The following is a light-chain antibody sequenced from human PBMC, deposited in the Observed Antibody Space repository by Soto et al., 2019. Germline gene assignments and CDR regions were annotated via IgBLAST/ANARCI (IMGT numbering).Light chain of an antibody. V-gene: IGLV2-14*01. Sequence: QSVLAQPSSVSGSPGQSITISCTGTSTDVGGYNYVSWYQHHPGKGPKLIIYEVNNRPSGVSDRFSGSKSGNKASLTISNLEAEAESDYYCGSYTSTDTPFVFGTGTKLTVL. J-gene: IGLJ1*01. CDR1: STDVGGYNY. CDR3: GSYTSTDTPFV. CDR2: EVN.